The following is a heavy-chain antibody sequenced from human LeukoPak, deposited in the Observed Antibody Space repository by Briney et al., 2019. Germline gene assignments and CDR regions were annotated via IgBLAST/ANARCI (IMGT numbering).Heavy chain of an antibody. D-gene: IGHD1-26*01. Sequence: GGSLRLSCAASGFTFSNYSMNWVRQAPGKGLEWVSYITSSSTVYYAGSVKGRFTISRDNAKNSLYLQMNSLRAEDTAVYYCARDVSVGGSYGSYGMDVWGQGTTVTVSS. J-gene: IGHJ6*02. CDR1: GFTFSNYS. CDR2: ITSSSTV. V-gene: IGHV3-48*04. CDR3: ARDVSVGGSYGSYGMDV.